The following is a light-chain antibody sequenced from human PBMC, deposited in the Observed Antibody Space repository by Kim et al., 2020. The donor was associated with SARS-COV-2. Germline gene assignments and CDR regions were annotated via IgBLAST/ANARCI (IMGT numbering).Light chain of an antibody. CDR2: QDS. V-gene: IGLV3-1*01. J-gene: IGLJ3*02. CDR3: QAWDSSTAQV. Sequence: SYELTQPPSVSVSPGQTASINCSGDKLGDKYACWYQQKPGQSPVLVIYQDSKRPSGIPERFSGSNSGNTATLTISGTQAMDEADYYCQAWDSSTAQVFGG. CDR1: KLGDKY.